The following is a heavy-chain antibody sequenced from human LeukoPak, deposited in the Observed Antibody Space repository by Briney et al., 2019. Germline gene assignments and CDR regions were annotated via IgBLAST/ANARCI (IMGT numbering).Heavy chain of an antibody. Sequence: GGSLRLTCAASGFIVSHNCMTWVRQAPGKGLEWISVIYIEGTTYYADSVKGRFTISRDQANNTLYLQMNTLRDEDTAVYYCARGRLGYRDIVVVPAALYNWFDPWGQGTLVTVSS. CDR2: IYIEGTT. CDR3: ARGRLGYRDIVVVPAALYNWFDP. CDR1: GFIVSHNC. D-gene: IGHD2-2*01. J-gene: IGHJ5*02. V-gene: IGHV3-53*01.